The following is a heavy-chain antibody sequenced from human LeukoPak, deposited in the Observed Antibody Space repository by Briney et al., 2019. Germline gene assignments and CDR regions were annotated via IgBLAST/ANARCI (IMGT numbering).Heavy chain of an antibody. CDR3: ARGRSYYYGSGSPLDY. J-gene: IGHJ4*02. D-gene: IGHD3-10*01. CDR1: GGSFSGYY. Sequence: PSETLSLTCAVYGGSFSGYYWSWIRQPPGKGLEWIREINHSGSTNYNPSLKSRVTISVGTSKNQFSLKLSSVTAADTAVYYCARGRSYYYGSGSPLDYWGQGTLVTVSS. V-gene: IGHV4-34*01. CDR2: INHSGST.